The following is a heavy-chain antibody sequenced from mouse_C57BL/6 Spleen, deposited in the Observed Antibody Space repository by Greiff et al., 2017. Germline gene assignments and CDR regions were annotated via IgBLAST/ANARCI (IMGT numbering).Heavy chain of an antibody. CDR3: ARWDYYGSIYFDY. CDR2: IYPGDGDT. CDR1: GYAFSSYW. Sequence: VQVVESGAELVKPGASVKISCKASGYAFSSYWMNWVKQRPGKGLEWIGQIYPGDGDTNYNGKFKGKATLTADKSSSTAYMQLSSLTSEDSAVYFCARWDYYGSIYFDYWGQGTTLTVSS. V-gene: IGHV1-80*01. J-gene: IGHJ2*01. D-gene: IGHD1-1*01.